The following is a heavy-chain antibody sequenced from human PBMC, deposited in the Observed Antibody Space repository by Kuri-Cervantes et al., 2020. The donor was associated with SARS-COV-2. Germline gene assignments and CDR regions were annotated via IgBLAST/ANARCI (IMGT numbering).Heavy chain of an antibody. Sequence: GGSLRLSCAVSGFTPDDYGMSWVRQAPGKGLEWVSGMNWNGGSTGYAYSVEGQFTISRDNGKNSLYLQMNSLTAEDTAVYCCARDGPAGGIAAAGTHPAEYFQHWGQGTLVTVSS. D-gene: IGHD6-13*01. V-gene: IGHV3-20*04. CDR2: MNWNGGST. CDR1: GFTPDDYG. CDR3: ARDGPAGGIAAAGTHPAEYFQH. J-gene: IGHJ1*01.